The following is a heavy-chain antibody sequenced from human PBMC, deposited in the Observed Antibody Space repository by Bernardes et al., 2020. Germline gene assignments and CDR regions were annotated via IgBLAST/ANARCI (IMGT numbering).Heavy chain of an antibody. V-gene: IGHV4-34*01. CDR2: INQSGST. D-gene: IGHD3-10*01. J-gene: IGHJ4*02. CDR1: GGSFSGYY. CDR3: ATTMLRGSRNDF. Sequence: TLSLTCAVSGGSFSGYYWNWIRQPPGKGLQWIGEINQSGSTNYNPSLKSRVSISVDTSKNQVSLNLRSVTAADTAVYYCATTMLRGSRNDFWGQGTLVTVPS.